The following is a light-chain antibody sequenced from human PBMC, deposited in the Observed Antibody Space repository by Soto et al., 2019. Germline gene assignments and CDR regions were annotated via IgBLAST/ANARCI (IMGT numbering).Light chain of an antibody. Sequence: SALTQPASVSGSPGQSITISCTGSTSDVGAYNYVSWYNHHPGQAPQLMIYEVSNRPSGVSNRFSGSKSGNTASLTISGLPADDEGDYYCSSKTSSSSPFVFGTGTKLTVL. CDR1: TSDVGAYNY. CDR2: EVS. J-gene: IGLJ1*01. CDR3: SSKTSSSSPFV. V-gene: IGLV2-14*01.